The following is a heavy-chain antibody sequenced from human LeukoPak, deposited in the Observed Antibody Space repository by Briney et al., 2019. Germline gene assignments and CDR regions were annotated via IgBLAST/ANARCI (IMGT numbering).Heavy chain of an antibody. D-gene: IGHD4-17*01. CDR1: GFTFSSET. CDR2: ISYDGSTK. CDR3: ARATRRGGYGDYVDDASDI. J-gene: IGHJ3*02. Sequence: GGSLRLSCTASGFTFSSETMHWVRQAPGKGLEWVAIISYDGSTKDDADSVKGRFTISRDNSKNTLYLEMNSLRDEDTAVYYCARATRRGGYGDYVDDASDIWGQGTMVTVSS. V-gene: IGHV3-30-3*01.